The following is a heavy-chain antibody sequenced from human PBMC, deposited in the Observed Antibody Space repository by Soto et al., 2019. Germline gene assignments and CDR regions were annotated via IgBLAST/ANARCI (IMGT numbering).Heavy chain of an antibody. CDR3: ARLGTPYYSSSWGNWFDP. V-gene: IGHV1-69*01. CDR1: GGTFSSYA. CDR2: IIPIFGTA. D-gene: IGHD6-13*01. J-gene: IGHJ5*02. Sequence: QVQLVQSGAEVKKPGSSVKVSCKASGGTFSSYAISWVRQAPGQGLEWMGGIIPIFGTANYAQKFQGRVTITADESTTTAYTELSSLSSEDTAVYYCARLGTPYYSSSWGNWFDPWGQGTLVTVAS.